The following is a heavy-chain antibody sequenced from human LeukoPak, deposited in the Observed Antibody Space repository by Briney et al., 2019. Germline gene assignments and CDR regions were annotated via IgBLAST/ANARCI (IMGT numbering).Heavy chain of an antibody. CDR2: IHYSGST. J-gene: IGHJ5*02. CDR3: AGPSKQLAS. Sequence: SETLSLTCTVSGDSISNYYWSWIRQPPGKGLEWIGYIHYSGSTNYNPSLKSRVTISVDTSKKQFSLKVRSVTAADTAVYYCAGPSKQLASWGQGTLVTVSS. V-gene: IGHV4-59*08. D-gene: IGHD5-24*01. CDR1: GDSISNYY.